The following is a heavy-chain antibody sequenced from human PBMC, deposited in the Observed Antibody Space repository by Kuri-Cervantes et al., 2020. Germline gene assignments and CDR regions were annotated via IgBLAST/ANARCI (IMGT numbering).Heavy chain of an antibody. V-gene: IGHV1-46*01. J-gene: IGHJ5*02. CDR1: GYTFTSYY. D-gene: IGHD4-17*01. Sequence: ASVKVSCKASGYTFTSYYMHWARQAPGQGLEWMGIINPSGGSTSYAQKFQGRVTMTRDTSTSTVYMELSSLRSEDTAVYYCAAMTTVTPNWFDPWGQGTLVTVSS. CDR2: INPSGGST. CDR3: AAMTTVTPNWFDP.